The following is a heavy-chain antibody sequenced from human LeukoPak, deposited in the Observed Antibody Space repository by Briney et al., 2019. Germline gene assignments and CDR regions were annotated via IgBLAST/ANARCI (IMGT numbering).Heavy chain of an antibody. V-gene: IGHV4-39*07. CDR1: GGSVSRSSYY. CDR3: ARLRPRMITFGEVIGWFNP. CDR2: IYYSGST. Sequence: SETLSLTCTVSGGSVSRSSYYWGWIRQPPGKGLEWIGNIYYSGSTYYNPSLKSRVTISLDTSKNQFSLKLSSVTAADTAVYYCARLRPRMITFGEVIGWFNPWGQGTLVTVSS. J-gene: IGHJ5*02. D-gene: IGHD3-16*01.